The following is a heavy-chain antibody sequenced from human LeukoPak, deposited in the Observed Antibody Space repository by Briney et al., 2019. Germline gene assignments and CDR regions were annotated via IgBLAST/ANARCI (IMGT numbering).Heavy chain of an antibody. CDR1: GGSISSSSYY. CDR2: IYYSGST. V-gene: IGHV4-39*01. D-gene: IGHD5-18*01. Sequence: PSETLSLTCTVSGGSISSSSYYWGWIRQPPGKGLEWIGSIYYSGSTYYNPSLKSRVTISVDTSKNQFSLKLSSVTAADAAVYYCARNDWAYGYRFDYWGREPWSPSPQ. CDR3: ARNDWAYGYRFDY. J-gene: IGHJ4*02.